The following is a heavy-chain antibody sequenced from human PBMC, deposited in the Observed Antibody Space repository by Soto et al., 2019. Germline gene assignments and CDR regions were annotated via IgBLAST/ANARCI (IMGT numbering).Heavy chain of an antibody. Sequence: QITLNESGPTVVRPTETLTLTCRFSGFSLTTSGVGVGWIRQSPGKAPEWLALIYWDDDTRYSASLKSRLTLTKDTSKNQVVLTVSDLDPTDTATYYCAHRVLRTVFGLVTTTAIYFAFWGQGTPVAVSS. CDR1: GFSLTTSGVG. J-gene: IGHJ4*02. D-gene: IGHD3-3*01. CDR3: AHRVLRTVFGLVTTTAIYFAF. V-gene: IGHV2-5*02. CDR2: IYWDDDT.